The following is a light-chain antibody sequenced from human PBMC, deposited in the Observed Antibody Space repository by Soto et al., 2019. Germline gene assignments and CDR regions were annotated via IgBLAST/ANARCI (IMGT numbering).Light chain of an antibody. CDR2: GAS. CDR3: QQYDNWPWT. CDR1: QSVNSR. J-gene: IGKJ1*01. V-gene: IGKV3D-15*01. Sequence: EIVLTQSPGTLALSPGERATLSCRASQSVNSRLSWYQHKPGQAPRLLISGASNRASGIPARFSGSGSGTDFTLTISSLQSEDFAVYYCQQYDNWPWTFGQGTKVDI.